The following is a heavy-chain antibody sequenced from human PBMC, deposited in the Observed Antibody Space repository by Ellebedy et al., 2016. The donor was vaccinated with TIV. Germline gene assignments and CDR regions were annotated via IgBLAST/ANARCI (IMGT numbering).Heavy chain of an antibody. CDR2: INPNSGGT. CDR3: ARGGAAAGRADYYYGMDV. J-gene: IGHJ6*02. Sequence: ASVKVSCXASGYTFTGYYMHWVRQAPGQGLEWMGWINPNSGGTNYAQKFQGWVTMTRDTSISTAYMELSRLRSDDTAVYYCARGGAAAGRADYYYGMDVWGQGTTVTVSS. CDR1: GYTFTGYY. D-gene: IGHD6-13*01. V-gene: IGHV1-2*04.